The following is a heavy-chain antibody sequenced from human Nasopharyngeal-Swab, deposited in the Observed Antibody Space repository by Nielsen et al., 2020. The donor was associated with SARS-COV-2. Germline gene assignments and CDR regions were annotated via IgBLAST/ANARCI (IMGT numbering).Heavy chain of an antibody. D-gene: IGHD6-13*01. Sequence: GESLKIPCAASGFTFSSYWMSWVRQAPGKGLEWAANIKQDGSEKYYVDSVKGRFTISRDNAKNSLYLQMNSLRAEDTAVYYCARVASSSWYFDYWGQGTLVTVSS. V-gene: IGHV3-7*01. CDR1: GFTFSSYW. CDR3: ARVASSSWYFDY. J-gene: IGHJ4*02. CDR2: IKQDGSEK.